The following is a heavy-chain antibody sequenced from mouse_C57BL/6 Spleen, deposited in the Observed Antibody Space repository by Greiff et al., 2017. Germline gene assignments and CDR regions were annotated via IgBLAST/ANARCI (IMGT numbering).Heavy chain of an antibody. CDR1: GFSFNTYA. CDR2: IRSKSNNYAT. D-gene: IGHD1-1*01. Sequence: EVQLVESGGGLVQPKGSLKLSCAASGFSFNTYAMNWVRQAPGKGLEWVARIRSKSNNYATYYADSVKDRFTISRDDSESMLYLQMNNLKTEDTAMYYGVRRGHITTVVATGDYAMDYWGQGTSVTVSS. J-gene: IGHJ4*01. V-gene: IGHV10-1*01. CDR3: VRRGHITTVVATGDYAMDY.